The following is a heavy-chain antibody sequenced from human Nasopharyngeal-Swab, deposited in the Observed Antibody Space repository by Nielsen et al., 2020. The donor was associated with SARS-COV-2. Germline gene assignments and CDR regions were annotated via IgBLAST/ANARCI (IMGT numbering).Heavy chain of an antibody. D-gene: IGHD2-15*01. J-gene: IGHJ6*03. CDR3: ARLLRVGYYYYMDV. V-gene: IGHV3-21*01. CDR2: ISSSSSYI. Sequence: WIRQPPGKGLEWVSSISSSSSYIYYADSVKGRFTISRDNAKNSLYLQMNSLRAEDTAVYYCARLLRVGYYYYMDVWGKGTTVTVSS.